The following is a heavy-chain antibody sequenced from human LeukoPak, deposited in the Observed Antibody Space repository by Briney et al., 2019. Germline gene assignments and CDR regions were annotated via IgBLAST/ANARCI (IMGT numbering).Heavy chain of an antibody. CDR3: ARDSLREVGAYGSGRSHAFDI. V-gene: IGHV3-21*01. CDR2: ISSSSSYI. J-gene: IGHJ3*02. D-gene: IGHD3-10*01. CDR1: GFTFSSYS. Sequence: PGGSLRLSCAASGFTFSSYSMNWVRQAPGKGLEWVSSISSSSSYIYYADSVKGGFTISRDNAKNSLYLQMNSLRAEDTAVYYCARDSLREVGAYGSGRSHAFDIWGQGTMVTVSS.